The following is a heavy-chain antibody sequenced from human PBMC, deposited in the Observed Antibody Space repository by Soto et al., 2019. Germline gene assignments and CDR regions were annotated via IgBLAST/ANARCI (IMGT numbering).Heavy chain of an antibody. CDR3: ASAVAAAGSFHY. CDR2: INSDGSIT. V-gene: IGHV3-74*01. J-gene: IGHJ4*02. D-gene: IGHD6-13*01. Sequence: XGALRLSCSAAGFTFSNYWMHWVRQAPGKGLVWVSRINSDGSITSYADSVKGRLTISRDNAKNTLYLQMNSLRAEDTAVYYCASAVAAAGSFHYWGQGNLVTVSS. CDR1: GFTFSNYW.